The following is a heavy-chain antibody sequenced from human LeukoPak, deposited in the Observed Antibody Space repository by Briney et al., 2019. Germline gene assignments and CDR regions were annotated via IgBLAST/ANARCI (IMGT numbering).Heavy chain of an antibody. J-gene: IGHJ3*02. Sequence: GMSLRLSCAASGFTLSENNVHWVRQAPGKGLEWVALISNDGNSKDYADSVKGRFTISRDNAKNSLYLQMNSLRAEDTAVYYCARDQTIAVAGTVVDAFDIWGQGTMVTVSS. D-gene: IGHD6-19*01. CDR1: GFTLSENN. V-gene: IGHV3-30-3*01. CDR2: ISNDGNSK. CDR3: ARDQTIAVAGTVVDAFDI.